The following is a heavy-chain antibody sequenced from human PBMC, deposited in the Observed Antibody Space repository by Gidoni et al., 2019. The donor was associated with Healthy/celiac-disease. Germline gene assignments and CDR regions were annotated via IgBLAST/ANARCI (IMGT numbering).Heavy chain of an antibody. D-gene: IGHD3-10*01. V-gene: IGHV1-2*04. CDR3: ARDGSRITMVRGVNERFYYYYYGMDV. CDR1: GYTFTGYY. Sequence: VKVSCKASGYTFTGYYMHWVRQAPGQGLEWMGWINPNSGGTNYAQKFQGWVTMTRDTSISTAYMELSRLRSDDTAVYYCARDGSRITMVRGVNERFYYYYYGMDVWGQGTTVTVSS. CDR2: INPNSGGT. J-gene: IGHJ6*02.